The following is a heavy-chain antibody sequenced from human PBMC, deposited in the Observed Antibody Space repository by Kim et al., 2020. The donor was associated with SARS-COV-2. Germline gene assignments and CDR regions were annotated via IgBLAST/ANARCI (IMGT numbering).Heavy chain of an antibody. J-gene: IGHJ6*02. Sequence: SETLSLTCTVSGGSISSSSYYWGWIRQPPGKGLEWIGSIYYSGSTYYNPSLKSRVTISVDTSKNQFSLKLSSVTAADTAVYYCARPGGKGSGMDVWGQGTTVTVSS. CDR3: ARPGGKGSGMDV. CDR1: GGSISSSSYY. V-gene: IGHV4-39*01. D-gene: IGHD2-15*01. CDR2: IYYSGST.